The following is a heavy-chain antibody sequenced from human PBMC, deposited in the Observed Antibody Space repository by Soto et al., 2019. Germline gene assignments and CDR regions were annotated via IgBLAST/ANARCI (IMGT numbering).Heavy chain of an antibody. D-gene: IGHD3-10*01. Sequence: SLRLSCAASGFTVSSNYMSWVRQAPGKGLEWVSVIYSGGSTYYADSVKGRFTISRDNSKNTLYLQMNSLRAEDTAVYYCARDSMVRGVTSGYYGMDVWGQGTTVTVSS. CDR1: GFTVSSNY. CDR2: IYSGGST. J-gene: IGHJ6*02. CDR3: ARDSMVRGVTSGYYGMDV. V-gene: IGHV3-53*01.